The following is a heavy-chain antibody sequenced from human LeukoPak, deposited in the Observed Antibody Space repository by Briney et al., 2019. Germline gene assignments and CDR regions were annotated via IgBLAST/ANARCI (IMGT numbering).Heavy chain of an antibody. CDR3: AKPEPPPYSRGWETYYFDY. D-gene: IGHD6-19*01. J-gene: IGHJ4*02. V-gene: IGHV3-23*01. CDR2: ISGSGGST. CDR1: GFTFSSYA. Sequence: PGGSLRLSCAASGFTFSSYAMSWVRQAPGKGLEWVSAISGSGGSTYYADSVKGRFTISRDNSKNTLYLQMNSLRAEDTAVYYCAKPEPPPYSRGWETYYFDYWGQGTLVTVSS.